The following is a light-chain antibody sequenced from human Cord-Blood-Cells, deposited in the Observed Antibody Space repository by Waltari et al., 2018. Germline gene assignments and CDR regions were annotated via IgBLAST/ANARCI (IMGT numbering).Light chain of an antibody. J-gene: IGKJ1*01. CDR2: GAP. CDR3: QQYNNWPPWT. V-gene: IGKV3-15*01. Sequence: EIVMPQSPATLSVSPGERATLSCRASQSVSSKLAWYQQKPGQAPRLLIYGAPTRATGIPARFSCSGSGTEFTLTISSLQSEDFAVYYCQQYNNWPPWTFGQGTKVEIK. CDR1: QSVSSK.